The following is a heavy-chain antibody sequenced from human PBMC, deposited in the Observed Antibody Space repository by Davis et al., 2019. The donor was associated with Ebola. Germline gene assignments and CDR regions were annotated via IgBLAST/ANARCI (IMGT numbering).Heavy chain of an antibody. D-gene: IGHD3-3*01. Sequence: SETLSLTCAVYGGSFSGYYWSWIRQPPGKGLEWIGEINHGGSTNYNPSLKSRVTISVDTSKNQFSLKLSSVTAADTAVYYCARGAGLLEWLSPFDYWGQGTLVTVSS. V-gene: IGHV4-34*01. CDR3: ARGAGLLEWLSPFDY. CDR2: INHGGST. CDR1: GGSFSGYY. J-gene: IGHJ4*02.